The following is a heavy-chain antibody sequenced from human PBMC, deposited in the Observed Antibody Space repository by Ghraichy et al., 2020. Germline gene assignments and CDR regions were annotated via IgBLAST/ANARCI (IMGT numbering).Heavy chain of an antibody. CDR2: INPNSGVT. J-gene: IGHJ4*02. Sequence: SVKVSCTASGYTFAGYYMHWVRQAPGQGLEWMGCINPNSGVTDYALQYEGRVTMTTDTSVSTAYMELGSLRSDDTAVYYCARGYTSGSLGYWGQGTLVTVSS. CDR3: ARGYTSGSLGY. V-gene: IGHV1-2*02. D-gene: IGHD6-19*01. CDR1: GYTFAGYY.